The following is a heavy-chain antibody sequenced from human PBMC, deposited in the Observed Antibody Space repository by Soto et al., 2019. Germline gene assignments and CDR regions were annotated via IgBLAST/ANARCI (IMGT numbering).Heavy chain of an antibody. CDR3: ARAGKASDYDSSGYSPLFDY. CDR2: IIPIFGTA. V-gene: IGHV1-69*13. D-gene: IGHD3-22*01. Sequence: SVKVSCKASGGTFSSYAISWVRQAPGQGLEWMGGIIPIFGTANYAQKLQGRVTITADESTSTAYMELSSLRSEDTAVYYCARAGKASDYDSSGYSPLFDYWGQGTLVTVSS. J-gene: IGHJ4*02. CDR1: GGTFSSYA.